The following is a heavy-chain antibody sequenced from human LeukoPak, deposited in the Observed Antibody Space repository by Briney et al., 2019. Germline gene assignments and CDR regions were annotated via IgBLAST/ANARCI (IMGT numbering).Heavy chain of an antibody. J-gene: IGHJ4*02. D-gene: IGHD4-23*01. CDR3: ARTDYGGNWVFDY. CDR1: GDSISSTSYY. CDR2: IFYSGSA. V-gene: IGHV4-39*01. Sequence: PSETLSPTCIVSGDSISSTSYYWAWIRQPPGKGLEWIGMIFYSGSAYYTPSLRGRVTLSVDTSKNQFSLKLSSVTAADTAVYYCARTDYGGNWVFDYWGQGTLVTVSS.